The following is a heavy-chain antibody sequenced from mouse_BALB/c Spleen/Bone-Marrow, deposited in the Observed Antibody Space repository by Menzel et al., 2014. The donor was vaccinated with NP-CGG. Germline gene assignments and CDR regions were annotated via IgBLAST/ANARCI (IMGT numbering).Heavy chain of an antibody. Sequence: QVQLQQSGAELVEPGASVKLSCKASGYTFTSYYMYWVKQRPGQGLEWIGEINPSNGGTNFNEKFKSMATLTVDKSSSTAYMQLSSLTSEDSAVYYCTRGRTWDFDYWGQGTTLTVSS. CDR1: GYTFTSYY. CDR3: TRGRTWDFDY. CDR2: INPSNGGT. J-gene: IGHJ2*01. D-gene: IGHD4-1*01. V-gene: IGHV1S81*02.